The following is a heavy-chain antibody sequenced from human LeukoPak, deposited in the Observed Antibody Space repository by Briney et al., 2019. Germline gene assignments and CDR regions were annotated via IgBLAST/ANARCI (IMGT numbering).Heavy chain of an antibody. J-gene: IGHJ2*01. V-gene: IGHV1-69*05. CDR2: IIPIFGTA. Sequence: SVKVSCKASGGTFSSYAISWVRQAPGQGLEWMGGIIPIFGTANYAQKFQGRVTITTDESTSTAYMELSSLRSEDTAVYYCARTPRYCSSTSCYRAYWYFDLWGRGTLVTVSS. D-gene: IGHD2-2*01. CDR1: GGTFSSYA. CDR3: ARTPRYCSSTSCYRAYWYFDL.